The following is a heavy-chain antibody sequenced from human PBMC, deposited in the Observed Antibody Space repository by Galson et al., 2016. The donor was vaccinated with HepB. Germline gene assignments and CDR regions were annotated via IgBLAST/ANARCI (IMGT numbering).Heavy chain of an antibody. V-gene: IGHV3-7*01. CDR1: GFTFNAHW. J-gene: IGHJ4*02. Sequence: SLRLSCAASGFTFNAHWMNWVRQAPGKGLKWVANIRGDGTVSYYAESVRGRFTISRDNAKNSLYLQMNGLRVDETAVYYCSREMTGSYFDWGQGTLVTVSS. CDR3: SREMTGSYFD. CDR2: IRGDGTVS. D-gene: IGHD3-10*01.